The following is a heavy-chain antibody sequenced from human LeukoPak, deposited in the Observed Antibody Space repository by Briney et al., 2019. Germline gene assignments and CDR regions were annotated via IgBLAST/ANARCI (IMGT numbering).Heavy chain of an antibody. CDR1: GFTFSNYN. CDR2: ITSRSSSI. D-gene: IGHD3-10*01. CDR3: ARDFRASFDY. Sequence: GGSLRLSCAASGFTFSNYNMNWVRQAPGKGLEWVSYITSRSSSIYYADSVRGRFTISRDNAQNSLYLQMNSLRDEDTAVYYCARDFRASFDYWGQGTLVTVSS. V-gene: IGHV3-48*02. J-gene: IGHJ4*02.